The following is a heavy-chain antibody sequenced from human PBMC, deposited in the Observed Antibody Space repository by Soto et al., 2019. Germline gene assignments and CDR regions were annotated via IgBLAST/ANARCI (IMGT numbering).Heavy chain of an antibody. Sequence: ASVKVSCKASGYTFTKYGISWVRQAPGQGLEWMGWISGYNGNTNYAQKYQGRITISRDHSKDTLYLHMNSLKTEDTAVYYCTTGLSNGYYNFDYWGQGTPVTVSS. V-gene: IGHV1-18*01. CDR3: TTGLSNGYYNFDY. CDR2: ISGYNGNT. CDR1: GYTFTKYG. D-gene: IGHD3-22*01. J-gene: IGHJ4*02.